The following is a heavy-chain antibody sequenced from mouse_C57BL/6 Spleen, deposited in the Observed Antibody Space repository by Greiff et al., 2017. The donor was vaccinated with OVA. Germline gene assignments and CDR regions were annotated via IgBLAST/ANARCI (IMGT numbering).Heavy chain of an antibody. Sequence: EVMLVESGGDLVKPGGSLKLSCAASGFTFSSYGMSWVRQTPDKRLEWVATISSGGSYTYYPDSVKGRFTISRDNAKNTLYLQMSSLKSEDTAMYYCARLGLYYDLRGYFDYWGQGTTLTVSS. CDR1: GFTFSSYG. V-gene: IGHV5-6*02. CDR2: ISSGGSYT. J-gene: IGHJ2*01. D-gene: IGHD2-4*01. CDR3: ARLGLYYDLRGYFDY.